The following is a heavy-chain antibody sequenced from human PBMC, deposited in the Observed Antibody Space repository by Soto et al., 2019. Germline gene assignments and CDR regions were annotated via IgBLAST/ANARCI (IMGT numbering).Heavy chain of an antibody. CDR2: ITAYNGNT. J-gene: IGHJ4*02. Sequence: QVQLVQSGAEVKKPGASVKVSCKASGYTFTSYGISWVRQAPGQGLEWMGWITAYNGNTNYAQKLQGRGTMTTDTSASTGYIELRSLRSAYTAVYCCEREDISSGYYFDYGGQGTLVTVSS. D-gene: IGHD6-19*01. CDR1: GYTFTSYG. V-gene: IGHV1-18*01. CDR3: EREDISSGYYFDY.